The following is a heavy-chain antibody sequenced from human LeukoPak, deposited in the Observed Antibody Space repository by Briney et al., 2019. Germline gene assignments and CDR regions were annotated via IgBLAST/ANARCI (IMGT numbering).Heavy chain of an antibody. CDR1: GFTFSSYG. J-gene: IGHJ4*02. CDR2: IWYDGSNK. D-gene: IGHD2-15*01. V-gene: IGHV3-33*08. Sequence: SGGSLRLSCAASGFTFSSYGMHWVRQAPGKGLEWVAVIWYDGSNKYYADAVKGRFTISRDNSKNTLYLQMNSLGAEDTAVYYCARYCSGGSCWNFDYWGPGTLVTVSS. CDR3: ARYCSGGSCWNFDY.